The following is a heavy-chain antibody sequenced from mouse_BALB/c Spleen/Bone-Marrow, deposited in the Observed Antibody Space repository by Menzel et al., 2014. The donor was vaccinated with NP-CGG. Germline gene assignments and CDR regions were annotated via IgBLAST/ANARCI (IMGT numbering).Heavy chain of an antibody. CDR2: IDPSDSET. D-gene: IGHD1-2*01. V-gene: IGHV1S127*01. CDR3: VRELLRLRSAMDY. J-gene: IGHJ4*01. Sequence: QVQLQQSGPQLVRPGASVKISCKASGYSFTSYWMHWVKQRPGQGLEWIGMIDPSDSETRLNQKFKDKATLTVDKSSSTAYMQLSSPTSEDSAVYYCVRELLRLRSAMDYWGQGTSVTVSS. CDR1: GYSFTSYW.